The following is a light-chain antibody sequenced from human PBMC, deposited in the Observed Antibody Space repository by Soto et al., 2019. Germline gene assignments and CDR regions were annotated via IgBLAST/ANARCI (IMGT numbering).Light chain of an antibody. Sequence: NFMLTQPHSVSESPRKTVTISCIRSSGSIASNYVQWYQQRPGSAPTTVIYEDNQRPSGVPDRFSGSIDSSSNSASLTISGLKTEDEADYYCQSYDSSNHGVFGGGTKLTVL. CDR3: QSYDSSNHGV. CDR1: SGSIASNY. J-gene: IGLJ3*02. CDR2: EDN. V-gene: IGLV6-57*04.